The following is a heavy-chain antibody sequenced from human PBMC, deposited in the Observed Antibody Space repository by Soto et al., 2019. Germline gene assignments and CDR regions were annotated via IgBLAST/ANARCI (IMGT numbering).Heavy chain of an antibody. CDR2: IYPGDSDT. D-gene: IGHD3-10*01. J-gene: IGHJ6*02. CDR1: GYSFTSYW. V-gene: IGHV5-51*01. Sequence: LKISCKGSGYSFTSYWIGWVRQMPGKGLEWMGIIYPGDSDTRYSPSFQGQVTISADKSISTAYLQWSSLKASDTAMYYCARPHMVRGVISNGMDVWGQGTTVTVSS. CDR3: ARPHMVRGVISNGMDV.